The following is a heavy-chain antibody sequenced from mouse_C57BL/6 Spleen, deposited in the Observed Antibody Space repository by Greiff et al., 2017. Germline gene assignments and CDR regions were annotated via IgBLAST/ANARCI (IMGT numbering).Heavy chain of an antibody. V-gene: IGHV1-61*01. Sequence: QVQLQQPGAELVRPGSSVKLSCKASGYTFTSYWMDWVKQRPGQGLEWIGNIYPSDSETHYNQKFKDKATLTVDKSSSTAYMQLSSLTSEDSAVYYCARNDYGSRYFDVWGTGTSVTVSS. D-gene: IGHD1-1*01. CDR2: IYPSDSET. CDR1: GYTFTSYW. CDR3: ARNDYGSRYFDV. J-gene: IGHJ1*03.